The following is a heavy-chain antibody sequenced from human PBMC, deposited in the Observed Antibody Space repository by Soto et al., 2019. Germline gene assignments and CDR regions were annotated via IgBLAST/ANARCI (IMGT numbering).Heavy chain of an antibody. V-gene: IGHV1-18*01. D-gene: IGHD3-22*01. J-gene: IGHJ4*02. CDR1: GYTFTSYG. Sequence: ASVKVSCKASGYTFTSYGISWVRQAPGQGLEWMGWISAYNGNTNYAQKLQGRVTMTTDTSTSTAYMELRSLRSDDTAVYYCARDLYYYDSSGYYYSLLVYSGQGTLVTVSS. CDR3: ARDLYYYDSSGYYYSLLVY. CDR2: ISAYNGNT.